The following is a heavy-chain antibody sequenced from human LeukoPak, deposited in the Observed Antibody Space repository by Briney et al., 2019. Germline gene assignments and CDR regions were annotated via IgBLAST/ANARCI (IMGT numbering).Heavy chain of an antibody. V-gene: IGHV3-11*04. Sequence: PGGSLRLSCAASGFTLSDYYMSWIRQAPGKGLEWVSYISSSGTNIYYADSVKGRFTISRDNSKNTLYLQMNSLRAEDTAVYYCAKDPDRPRGYMDVWGKGTTVTISS. CDR1: GFTLSDYY. J-gene: IGHJ6*03. CDR3: AKDPDRPRGYMDV. CDR2: ISSSGTNI.